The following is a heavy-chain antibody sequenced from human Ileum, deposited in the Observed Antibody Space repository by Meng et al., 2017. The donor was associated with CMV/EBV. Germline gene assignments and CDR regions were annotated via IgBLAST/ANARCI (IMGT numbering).Heavy chain of an antibody. CDR1: GFTFISYA. CDR2: LSSSGGST. CDR3: AKGPSEGFDY. Sequence: GESLKISCAASGFTFISYAMTWVRQAPGKGLEWVSTLSSSGGSTYYADSVTGRFTISRDNSKNILYLQMNSLSAEDTAVYYCAKGPSEGFDYWGQGALVTVSS. J-gene: IGHJ4*02. V-gene: IGHV3-23*01.